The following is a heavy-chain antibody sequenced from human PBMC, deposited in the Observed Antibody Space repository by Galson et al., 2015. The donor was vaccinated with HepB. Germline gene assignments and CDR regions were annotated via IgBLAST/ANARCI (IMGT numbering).Heavy chain of an antibody. V-gene: IGHV1-69*13. CDR1: GGTFSSYA. D-gene: IGHD6-13*01. CDR2: IIPIFGTA. CDR3: ARGASVTAAAGAFDY. J-gene: IGHJ4*02. Sequence: SVKVSCKASGGTFSSYAISWVRQAPGQGLEWMGGIIPIFGTANYAQKFQGRVTITADESTSTAYMELSSLRSEDTAVYYCARGASVTAAAGAFDYWGQGTLVTVSS.